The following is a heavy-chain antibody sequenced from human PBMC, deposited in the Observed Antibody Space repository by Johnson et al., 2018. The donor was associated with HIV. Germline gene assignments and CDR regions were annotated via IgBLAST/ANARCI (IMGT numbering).Heavy chain of an antibody. J-gene: IGHJ3*02. CDR3: ARSYSGSTWDAFDI. CDR1: GFTFNKYW. CDR2: ISHDGSDI. D-gene: IGHD1-26*01. Sequence: VQLVESGGGLVQPGQSLRLSCAGSGFTFNKYWMHWVRQVPGKGLVWVSRISHDGSDISYADSVKGRFTISRDNSKNTLYLQMNSLRVEDTAVYYCARSYSGSTWDAFDIWGQGTLVTVSS. V-gene: IGHV3-74*02.